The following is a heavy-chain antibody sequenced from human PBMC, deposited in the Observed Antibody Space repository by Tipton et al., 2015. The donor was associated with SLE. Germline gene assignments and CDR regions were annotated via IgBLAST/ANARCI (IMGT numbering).Heavy chain of an antibody. CDR2: IYYSGST. Sequence: LRLSCTVSGGSISSYYWSWIRQPPGKGLEWIGYIYYSGSTNYNPSLKSRVTISVDTSKSQFSLKLSSVTGADTAVYYCARDMHDILTGYSRHWYFDLWGRGTLVTVSS. V-gene: IGHV4-59*01. J-gene: IGHJ2*01. CDR1: GGSISSYY. D-gene: IGHD3-9*01. CDR3: ARDMHDILTGYSRHWYFDL.